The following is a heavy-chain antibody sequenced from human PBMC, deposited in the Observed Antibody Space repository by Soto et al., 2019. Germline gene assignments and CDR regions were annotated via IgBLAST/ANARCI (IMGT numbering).Heavy chain of an antibody. CDR2: IYYSGST. Sequence: QVQLQESGPGLVKPSETLSLTCTVSGGSISSFYWSWIRQSPGKGLDWIGYIYYSGSTNYNPSLKSRVTISVDTSKNQFSLKLTSVTAADTAVYYCARTFTTPFYYYYMDVWDKGTTVTVSS. CDR1: GGSISSFY. D-gene: IGHD1-1*01. CDR3: ARTFTTPFYYYYMDV. J-gene: IGHJ6*03. V-gene: IGHV4-59*01.